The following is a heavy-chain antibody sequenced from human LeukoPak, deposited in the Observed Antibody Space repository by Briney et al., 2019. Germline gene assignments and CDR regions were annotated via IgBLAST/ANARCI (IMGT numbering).Heavy chain of an antibody. CDR2: IYHSGST. CDR3: ARASSTRYYYYGMDV. V-gene: IGHV4-30-2*01. Sequence: SETLSLTCTVSGGSISSGDYYWSWIRQPPGKGLEWIGYIYHSGSTYYNPSLKSRVTISVDRSKNQFSLKLSSVTAADTAVYYCARASSTRYYYYGMDVWGQGTTVTVSS. CDR1: GGSISSGDYY. D-gene: IGHD2-2*01. J-gene: IGHJ6*02.